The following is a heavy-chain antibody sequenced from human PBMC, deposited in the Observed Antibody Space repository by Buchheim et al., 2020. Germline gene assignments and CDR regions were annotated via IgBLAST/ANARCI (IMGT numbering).Heavy chain of an antibody. Sequence: QVQLVESGGGVVQPGRSLRLSCAASGFTFSSYAMHWVRQAPGKGLEWVAVISYDGSNKYYADSVKGRFTISRDNSKNTLYLQMNSLRAEDTAVYYCARGDYYYDSSGYYSYYFDYWGQGTL. CDR3: ARGDYYYDSSGYYSYYFDY. J-gene: IGHJ4*02. V-gene: IGHV3-30-3*01. CDR2: ISYDGSNK. CDR1: GFTFSSYA. D-gene: IGHD3-22*01.